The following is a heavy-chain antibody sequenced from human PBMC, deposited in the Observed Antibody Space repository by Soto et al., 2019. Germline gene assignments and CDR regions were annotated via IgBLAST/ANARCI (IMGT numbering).Heavy chain of an antibody. CDR3: AKSPTPTQLDPDY. CDR2: ISGSGGST. Sequence: GGSLRLSCAASGFTFSANPVTGVRQAPGKGLEWVSAISGSGGSTYYADSVKGRFTISRDNSKNTLYLQMNSLRAEDTAVYYCAKSPTPTQLDPDYWGQGTLVTVSS. D-gene: IGHD1-1*01. J-gene: IGHJ4*02. V-gene: IGHV3-23*01. CDR1: GFTFSANP.